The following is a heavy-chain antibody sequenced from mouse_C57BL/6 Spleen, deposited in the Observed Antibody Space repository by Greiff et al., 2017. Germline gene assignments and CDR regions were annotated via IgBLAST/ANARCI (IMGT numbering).Heavy chain of an antibody. J-gene: IGHJ4*01. V-gene: IGHV1-80*01. CDR3: ARRDYSSLGYYAMDY. CDR2: IYPGDGDT. Sequence: QVQLQQSGAELVKPGASVKISCKASGYAFSSYWMNWVKQRPGKGLEWIGQIYPGDGDTNYNGKVKGKATLTEDKSSSTAYMQLGSLTSEDSAVYFCARRDYSSLGYYAMDYWGQGTSVTVSS. CDR1: GYAFSSYW. D-gene: IGHD2-5*01.